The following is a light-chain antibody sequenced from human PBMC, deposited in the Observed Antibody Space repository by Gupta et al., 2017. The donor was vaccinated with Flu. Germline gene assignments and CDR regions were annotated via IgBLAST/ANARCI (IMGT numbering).Light chain of an antibody. Sequence: GDRVTITCRASQSISSWLAWYQKKPGKAPKPLIYKASSLESGVPSRFSGSGSGTEFSLTISSLQPDDFATYYCQQYNSDPWTFGQGTKVEIK. J-gene: IGKJ1*01. CDR2: KAS. CDR3: QQYNSDPWT. CDR1: QSISSW. V-gene: IGKV1-5*03.